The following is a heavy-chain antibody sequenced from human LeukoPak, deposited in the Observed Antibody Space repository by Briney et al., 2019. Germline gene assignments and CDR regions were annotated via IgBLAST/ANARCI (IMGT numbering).Heavy chain of an antibody. CDR1: GFTFSDYA. CDR2: ISGGGDGA. V-gene: IGHV3-23*01. CDR3: ARSQSSSLIDY. J-gene: IGHJ4*02. Sequence: GGSLRLSCAASGFTFSDYAMRWVRQAPGKGLEWLSEISGGGDGAYHADSVKGRFTISRDNSKNTLYLQMNSLTVEDTAVYYCARSQSSSLIDYWGQGTLVTVSS. D-gene: IGHD6-13*01.